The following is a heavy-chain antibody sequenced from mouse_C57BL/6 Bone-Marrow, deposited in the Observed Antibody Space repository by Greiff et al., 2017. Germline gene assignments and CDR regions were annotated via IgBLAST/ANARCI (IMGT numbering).Heavy chain of an antibody. Sequence: QVQLQQPGAELVRPGSSVKLSCKASGYTFTSYWMHWVKQRPIQGLEWIGNIDPSDSDTHYNQKFKDKATLTVDKSSSTAYMQLSSLTSEDSAVYYCARMGWPREAMDYWGQGTSVTVSS. J-gene: IGHJ4*01. CDR1: GYTFTSYW. CDR3: ARMGWPREAMDY. V-gene: IGHV1-52*01. CDR2: IDPSDSDT. D-gene: IGHD1-1*02.